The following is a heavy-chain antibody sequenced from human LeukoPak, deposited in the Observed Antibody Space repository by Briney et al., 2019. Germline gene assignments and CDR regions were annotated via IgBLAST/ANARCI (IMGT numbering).Heavy chain of an antibody. J-gene: IGHJ1*01. CDR3: ATYAGSSSKYFQH. V-gene: IGHV5-51*01. Sequence: GESLKVSCKGSGYSFPSNWIGWVRQVPGKGREWMWIIYPGDSDTRYSPSFQGQVTISADKSISTAYLHWSSLKASDTAIYYCATYAGSSSKYFQHWGQGTLVTVSS. CDR1: GYSFPSNW. CDR2: IYPGDSDT. D-gene: IGHD3-10*01.